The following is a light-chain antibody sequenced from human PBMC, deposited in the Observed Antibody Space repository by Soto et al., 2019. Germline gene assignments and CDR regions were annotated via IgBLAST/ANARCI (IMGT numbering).Light chain of an antibody. J-gene: IGKJ2*01. CDR3: QQYGGSPPYT. V-gene: IGKV3-20*01. CDR1: QSVSSTY. CDR2: GAS. Sequence: EIVLTQSPGTLSLPPGERATLSCRASQSVSSTYLAWYQHKPGQAPRLLIYGASSRATGIPDRFSGSGSGTHFTLTISRLEPEDFALYYCQQYGGSPPYTFGQGTKLEIK.